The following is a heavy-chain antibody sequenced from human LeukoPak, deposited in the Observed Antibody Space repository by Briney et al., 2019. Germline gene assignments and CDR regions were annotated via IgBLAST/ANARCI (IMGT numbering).Heavy chain of an antibody. CDR2: IKQDGSEK. V-gene: IGHV3-7*02. D-gene: IGHD5/OR15-5a*01. Sequence: GGSLRLSCAASGFTFSSHWMRWVRQAPGKGLEWVANIKQDGSEKYYVDSVKGRFTISRDNAKNSPYLQMNSLRAEDTAVYYCARAREFRSVSYIDYWGQGTLVTVSS. CDR3: ARAREFRSVSYIDY. CDR1: GFTFSSHW. J-gene: IGHJ4*02.